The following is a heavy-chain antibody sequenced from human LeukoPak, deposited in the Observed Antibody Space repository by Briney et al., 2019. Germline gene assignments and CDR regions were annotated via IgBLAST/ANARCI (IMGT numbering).Heavy chain of an antibody. CDR2: INTSGST. CDR1: GGSISSYY. Sequence: PSETLSLTCTASGGSISSYYWNWIRQPAGKGLEWIGRINTSGSTNYNPSLKSRVTISVDTSKNQFSLKLSSVTAADTAVYYCAREEMLTIAYWGQGTLVTVSS. CDR3: AREEMLTIAY. J-gene: IGHJ4*02. V-gene: IGHV4-4*07. D-gene: IGHD5-24*01.